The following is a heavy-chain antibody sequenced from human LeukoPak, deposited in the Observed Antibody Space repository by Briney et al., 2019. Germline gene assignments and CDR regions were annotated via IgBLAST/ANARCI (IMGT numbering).Heavy chain of an antibody. J-gene: IGHJ5*02. CDR1: GGSISSGGYY. Sequence: SETLSLTCTVSGGSISSGGYYWSWIRQHPGKGLEWIGYIYYSGSTYYTPSLKSRVTISVDTSKNQFSLKLSSVTAADTAVHYCARELLGYCSSTSCYNWFDPWGQGTLVTVSS. D-gene: IGHD2-2*02. CDR3: ARELLGYCSSTSCYNWFDP. CDR2: IYYSGST. V-gene: IGHV4-31*03.